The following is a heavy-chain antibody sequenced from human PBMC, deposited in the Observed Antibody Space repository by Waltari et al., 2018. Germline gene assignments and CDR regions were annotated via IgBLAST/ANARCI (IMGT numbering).Heavy chain of an antibody. D-gene: IGHD1-1*01. Sequence: QVHLVQSGAEVKKPGSSVKVSCKASGGTFGRYAITWVRQAPGQWLEWMGGLIPIFGAPNYAQRFQGRVTITADESTSTVYMELSSLKSEDTALYFCARRQLGGPLDPWGQGTLVTVSS. CDR1: GGTFGRYA. V-gene: IGHV1-69*12. CDR3: ARRQLGGPLDP. CDR2: LIPIFGAP. J-gene: IGHJ5*02.